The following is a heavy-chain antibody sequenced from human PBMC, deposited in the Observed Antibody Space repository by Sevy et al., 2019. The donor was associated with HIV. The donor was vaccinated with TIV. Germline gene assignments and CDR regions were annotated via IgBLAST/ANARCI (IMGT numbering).Heavy chain of an antibody. CDR3: AGGLAGLPGYYYGMDV. V-gene: IGHV3-33*01. CDR2: ILYDGSKK. CDR1: GFTFSSYG. Sequence: GGSLRLSCAASGFTFSSYGMHWVRQAPGKGLEWVAVILYDGSKKYYADSVKGRFTISRDNSKNTFYLQMSSLTSEDTAVYYCAGGLAGLPGYYYGMDVWGQGTAVTVSS. D-gene: IGHD3-3*02. J-gene: IGHJ6*02.